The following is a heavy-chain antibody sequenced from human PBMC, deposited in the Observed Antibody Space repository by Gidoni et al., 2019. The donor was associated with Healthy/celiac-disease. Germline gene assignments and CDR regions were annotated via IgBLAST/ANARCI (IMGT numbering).Heavy chain of an antibody. CDR2: IYHSGST. D-gene: IGHD6-13*01. J-gene: IGHJ5*02. V-gene: IGHV4-38-2*02. CDR3: ARDRGYSSSWSGFDP. Sequence: QVQLQESGPGLVKPSETLSLTCTVSGYSISSGYYWGWIRQPPGKGLEWSGSIYHSGSTYYNPSLKSRVTISVDTSKNQFSLKLSSVTAADTAVYYCARDRGYSSSWSGFDPWGQGTLVTVSS. CDR1: GYSISSGYY.